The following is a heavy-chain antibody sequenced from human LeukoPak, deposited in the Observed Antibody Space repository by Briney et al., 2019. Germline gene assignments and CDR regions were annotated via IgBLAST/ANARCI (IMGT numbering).Heavy chain of an antibody. CDR1: GGTFSSYA. CDR2: IIPIFGTA. D-gene: IGHD5-24*01. CDR3: AVGRDGYNSRRYYFDY. J-gene: IGHJ4*02. Sequence: SVKVSCKASGGTFSSYAISWVRQAPGLGLEWMGGIIPIFGTANYAQKFQGRVTITADESTSTAYMELSSLRSEDTAVYYCAVGRDGYNSRRYYFDYWGQGTLVTVSS. V-gene: IGHV1-69*01.